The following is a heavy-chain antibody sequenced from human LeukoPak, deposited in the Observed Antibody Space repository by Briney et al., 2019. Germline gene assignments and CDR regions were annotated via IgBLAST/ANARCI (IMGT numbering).Heavy chain of an antibody. CDR1: GFNLSTYR. Sequence: GGSLRLSCAASGFNLSTYRMNWVGQAPGKGMEFVSVISSSSTYIYYSDSVSGLFTISRDNAKNSLYLQMNSLRAEDTAVYYCARGDPHGAYFDYWGQGALVTVSS. CDR2: ISSSSTYI. V-gene: IGHV3-21*01. CDR3: ARGDPHGAYFDY. J-gene: IGHJ4*02. D-gene: IGHD5-24*01.